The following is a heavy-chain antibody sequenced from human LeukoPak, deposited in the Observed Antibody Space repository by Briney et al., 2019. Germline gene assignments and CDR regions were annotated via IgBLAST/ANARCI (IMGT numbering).Heavy chain of an antibody. CDR2: ISYDGSNK. V-gene: IGHV3-30*03. CDR3: ATSNVDTAMATLDY. Sequence: GGSLRLSCAASGFTFSSYGMHWVRQAPGKGLEWVAVISYDGSNKYYADSVKGRFTISRDNSKNTLYLQMNRLRAEDTAVYYCATSNVDTAMATLDYWGQGTLVTVSS. J-gene: IGHJ4*02. CDR1: GFTFSSYG. D-gene: IGHD5-18*01.